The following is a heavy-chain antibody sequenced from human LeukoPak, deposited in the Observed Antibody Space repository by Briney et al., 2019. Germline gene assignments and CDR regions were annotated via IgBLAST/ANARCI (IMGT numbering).Heavy chain of an antibody. D-gene: IGHD3-22*01. Sequence: QAGGSLRLSCAASGFTVSSNYMSWVRQAPGKGLEWVSYISSSGSTTYYADSVKGRFTISRDNAKNSLSLHMNSLRAEDSAVYYCTELGITTIVGVWGKGTTVTISS. CDR2: ISSSGSTT. J-gene: IGHJ6*04. CDR1: GFTVSSNY. CDR3: TELGITTIVGV. V-gene: IGHV3-48*03.